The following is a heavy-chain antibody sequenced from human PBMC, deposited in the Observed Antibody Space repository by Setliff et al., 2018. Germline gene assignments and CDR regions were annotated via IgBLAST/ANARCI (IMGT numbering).Heavy chain of an antibody. Sequence: SVKVSCKASGGTFSIYTISWVRQAPGQGLEWMGRIIPIFGTANYAQKFQGRVTITADKSTSTAFMELSSLRSEDTAVYYCAISTIFGVVSPTPDAFDIWGQGTMVTVSS. CDR3: AISTIFGVVSPTPDAFDI. V-gene: IGHV1-69*08. CDR1: GGTFSIYT. CDR2: IIPIFGTA. J-gene: IGHJ3*02. D-gene: IGHD3-3*01.